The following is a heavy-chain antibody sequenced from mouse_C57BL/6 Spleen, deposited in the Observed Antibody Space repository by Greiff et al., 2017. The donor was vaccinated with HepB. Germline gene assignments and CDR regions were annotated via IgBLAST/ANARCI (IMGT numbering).Heavy chain of an antibody. Sequence: QVQLQQSGAELVKPGASVKISCKASGYAFSSYWMNWVKQRPGKGLEWIGQIYPGDGDTNYNGKFKGKATLTADKSSSTAYMQLSSLTSEDSAVYFCARKLGRYYAMDYWGQGTSVTVSS. CDR3: ARKLGRYYAMDY. J-gene: IGHJ4*01. V-gene: IGHV1-80*01. D-gene: IGHD4-1*01. CDR2: IYPGDGDT. CDR1: GYAFSSYW.